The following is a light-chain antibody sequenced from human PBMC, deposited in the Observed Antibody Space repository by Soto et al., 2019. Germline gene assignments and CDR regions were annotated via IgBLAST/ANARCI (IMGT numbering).Light chain of an antibody. Sequence: EIVLTQSPGTLSLSPGERATLSCRASQSVSSSYLAWYQQKPGQAPRLLIYGASSRATGIPDRFSGSGSGTDFTLTISRLEPEDFAVYYCQQYGSSQPRSFITFGQGTRLEIK. CDR1: QSVSSSY. J-gene: IGKJ5*01. V-gene: IGKV3-20*01. CDR3: QQYGSSQPRSFIT. CDR2: GAS.